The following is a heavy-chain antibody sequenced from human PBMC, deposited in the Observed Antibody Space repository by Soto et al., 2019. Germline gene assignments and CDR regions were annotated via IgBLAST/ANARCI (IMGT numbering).Heavy chain of an antibody. D-gene: IGHD3-10*01. Sequence: GGSLRLSCAASGFTFSSYAMSWVRQAPGKGLEWVSAISGSGGSTYYADSVKGRFTISRDNSKNTLYLQMNSLRAEDTAVYYCAKDQRRGTMVRGVNSPFDYWGQGTLVTVSS. CDR3: AKDQRRGTMVRGVNSPFDY. V-gene: IGHV3-23*01. J-gene: IGHJ4*02. CDR2: ISGSGGST. CDR1: GFTFSSYA.